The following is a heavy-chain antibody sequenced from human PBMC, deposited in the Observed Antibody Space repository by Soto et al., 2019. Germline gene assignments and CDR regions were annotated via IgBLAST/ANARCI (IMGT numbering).Heavy chain of an antibody. Sequence: GSLRLSCAGSGFTFNRNAMSWVRQAPGKGLEWVSGITGNSAFTYYADSVKGRVIISRDNSKNTLYLQINTLRVEDTAVYYCAKNRDYDYDAFDVWGQGTVVTVSS. J-gene: IGHJ3*01. V-gene: IGHV3-23*01. CDR3: AKNRDYDYDAFDV. D-gene: IGHD3-16*01. CDR1: GFTFNRNA. CDR2: ITGNSAFT.